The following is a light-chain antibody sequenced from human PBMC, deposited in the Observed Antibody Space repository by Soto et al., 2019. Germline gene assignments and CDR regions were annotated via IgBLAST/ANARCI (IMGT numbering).Light chain of an antibody. Sequence: VLTQPPSVSGAPGQRVTISCTGSSSNIGAGYDVHWYQQLPGTAPKLLIYGNTNRPSGVPDRFSGSKSGTSASLAITGLQAEDEADYYCQSHDTSLSGYVFGTGTKLTVL. CDR3: QSHDTSLSGYV. CDR2: GNT. CDR1: SSNIGAGYD. V-gene: IGLV1-40*01. J-gene: IGLJ1*01.